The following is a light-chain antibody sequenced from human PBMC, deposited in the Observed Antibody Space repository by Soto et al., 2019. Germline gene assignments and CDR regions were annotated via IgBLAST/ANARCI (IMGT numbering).Light chain of an antibody. CDR2: DVS. J-gene: IGLJ2*01. CDR1: SSDVGAYNS. Sequence: QSVLTQPASVSGSPGQSITISCTGTSSDVGAYNSVSWYQQHPGKAPKLMIYDVSNRPSRVSNRFSGSKSGNTMSLTISGLQAEDEADYYCSSYTTSSHVVFGGGTKVTVL. CDR3: SSYTTSSHVV. V-gene: IGLV2-14*03.